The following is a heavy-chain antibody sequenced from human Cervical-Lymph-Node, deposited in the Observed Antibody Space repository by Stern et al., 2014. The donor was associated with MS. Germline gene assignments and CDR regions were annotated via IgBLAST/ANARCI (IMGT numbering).Heavy chain of an antibody. J-gene: IGHJ4*02. Sequence: QVQLVQSGPGLVKPSQTLSLTCTVSGGSISSGSYYWSWIRQPAGKRLEWIGRMFSSGNTFYNPSLKSRVNISVDTSKNPYSLERNSVTAADTAVYYCARGYRFFDDWGQGTLVTVSS. CDR1: GGSISSGSYY. CDR3: ARGYRFFDD. CDR2: MFSSGNT. D-gene: IGHD3-16*02. V-gene: IGHV4-61*02.